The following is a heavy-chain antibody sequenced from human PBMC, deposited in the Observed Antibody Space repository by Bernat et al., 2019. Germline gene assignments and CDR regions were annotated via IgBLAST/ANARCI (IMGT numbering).Heavy chain of an antibody. CDR3: AGGWTWGGYCITPNCYSDFDY. Sequence: QVQLVVSGGGLVMSGGSLRLSCAASGFTFSDYSMPWIRQAPGQGLEWVPDINSASNYTNYADSVKGQFTMSRDNHKKFLYLQMNSLRHEDTAVYYCAGGWTWGGYCITPNCYSDFDYWGQGTLATVSS. V-gene: IGHV3-11*05. CDR1: GFTFSDYS. D-gene: IGHD2-2*01. J-gene: IGHJ4*02. CDR2: INSASNYT.